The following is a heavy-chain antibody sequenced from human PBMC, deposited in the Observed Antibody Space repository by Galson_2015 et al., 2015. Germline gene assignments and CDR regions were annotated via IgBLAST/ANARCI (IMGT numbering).Heavy chain of an antibody. CDR3: ARGPITLARGNFGMDV. Sequence: SLRLSCAASGFTFSSFGIHWVRQAPGKGLEWVAFIWGDGSNKYYADSVKGRFTISRDNSKNTLYLQMNSLRAEDTAVFYCARGPITLARGNFGMDVSGQGTTITVSS. V-gene: IGHV3-33*01. J-gene: IGHJ6*02. CDR1: GFTFSSFG. CDR2: IWGDGSNK. D-gene: IGHD3-10*01.